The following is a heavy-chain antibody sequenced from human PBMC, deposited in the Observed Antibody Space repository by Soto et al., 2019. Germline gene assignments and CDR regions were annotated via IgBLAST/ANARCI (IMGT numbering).Heavy chain of an antibody. Sequence: SVKVSCKASGGGNLRYYRTTWVLRAPGHWLEWMGGIIPKVCSANWSQNFQGIFTSTADDSRSTFYMELSSLRSDGTAVYYCARGGAGYNLGAVYWGQGTPVTVSS. CDR3: ARGGAGYNLGAVY. D-gene: IGHD5-12*01. CDR2: IIPKVCSA. V-gene: IGHV1-69*13. J-gene: IGHJ4*02. CDR1: GGGNLRYYR.